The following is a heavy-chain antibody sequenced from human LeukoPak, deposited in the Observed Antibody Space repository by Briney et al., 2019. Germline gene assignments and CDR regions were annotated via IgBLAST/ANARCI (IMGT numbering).Heavy chain of an antibody. D-gene: IGHD2-15*01. Sequence: GGSLRLSCAASGFPFNTYVMSWVRQAPGKGLEWVSAINGGGSKTYYADSVKGRFTISRDNSKNMVYLQMNNLRADDTAVYYCAKSVVVITFRFDDWGQGALVTVSS. J-gene: IGHJ4*02. CDR3: AKSVVVITFRFDD. CDR1: GFPFNTYV. V-gene: IGHV3-23*01. CDR2: INGGGSKT.